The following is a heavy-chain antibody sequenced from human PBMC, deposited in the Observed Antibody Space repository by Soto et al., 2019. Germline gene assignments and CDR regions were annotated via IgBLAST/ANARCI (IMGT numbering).Heavy chain of an antibody. J-gene: IGHJ4*02. Sequence: ASVKVSCKASGYTFTGYYMHWVRQAPGQGLKWMGWINPNSGGTNYAQKFQGWVTMTRDTSISTAYMELSRLRSDDTAVYYCARSRDGNYYDSSGYGFDYWGQGTLVTVSS. D-gene: IGHD3-22*01. CDR2: INPNSGGT. CDR3: ARSRDGNYYDSSGYGFDY. V-gene: IGHV1-2*04. CDR1: GYTFTGYY.